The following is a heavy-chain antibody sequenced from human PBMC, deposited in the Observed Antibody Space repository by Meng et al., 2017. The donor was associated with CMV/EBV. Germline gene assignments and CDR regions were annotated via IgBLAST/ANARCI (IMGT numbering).Heavy chain of an antibody. V-gene: IGHV4-4*07. Sequence: QGRLQESATVLWKPSRLLALPCTVSVGVINSYYWGWIRQPAGKGLARIGRIYTSGSPNYNPTLKSRVSRSVDTSKNQFSLKLSSVTAADTDVYYCARVLRLNGVIDFWGQGTLVTVSS. CDR2: IYTSGSP. D-gene: IGHD4-17*01. J-gene: IGHJ4*02. CDR3: ARVLRLNGVIDF. CDR1: VGVINSYY.